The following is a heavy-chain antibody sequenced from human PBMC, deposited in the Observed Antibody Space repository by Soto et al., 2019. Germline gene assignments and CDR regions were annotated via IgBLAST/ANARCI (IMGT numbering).Heavy chain of an antibody. J-gene: IGHJ4*02. CDR3: IADVPESSASPFDF. CDR2: LKSSAAGGTT. Sequence: PGGSLRLSCAASGFTFTNAWMSWVRQAPGKGLEWVGLLKSSAAGGTTGYAAPVKGRFTISRDDSQNTLYLQMSSLKTEDTAVFYCIADVPESSASPFDFWGKGTLVTVSS. V-gene: IGHV3-15*01. D-gene: IGHD6-19*01. CDR1: GFTFTNAW.